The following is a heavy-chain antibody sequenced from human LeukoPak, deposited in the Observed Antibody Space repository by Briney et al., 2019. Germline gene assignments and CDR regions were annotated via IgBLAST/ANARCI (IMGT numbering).Heavy chain of an antibody. D-gene: IGHD3-10*01. CDR3: ARGMWFDTLFSAFDV. V-gene: IGHV4-4*02. J-gene: IGHJ3*01. CDR1: GDSISSRNW. CDR2: IYHTGST. Sequence: SETLSLTCSVSGDSISSRNWWTWVRQTPEKGLEWIGEIYHTGSTNYNPSVESRVTISIDKSKNQFSLILNSVTAADTALYYCARGMWFDTLFSAFDVWGQGTMVTVSS.